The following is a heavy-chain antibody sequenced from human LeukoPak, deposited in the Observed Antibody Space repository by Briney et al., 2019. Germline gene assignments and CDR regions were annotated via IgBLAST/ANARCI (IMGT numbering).Heavy chain of an antibody. J-gene: IGHJ5*02. CDR2: IYYSGNT. Sequence: SETLSLTCSVSGGSISRSNYYWGWIRQPPGKGLEWIGTIYYSGNTFYNPSLKSRVTISVDTSINHFSLTLTSLTAADTAVYFCSRHEHKALAGDTWGQGTLVTVSS. D-gene: IGHD6-19*01. CDR1: GGSISRSNYY. CDR3: SRHEHKALAGDT. V-gene: IGHV4-39*01.